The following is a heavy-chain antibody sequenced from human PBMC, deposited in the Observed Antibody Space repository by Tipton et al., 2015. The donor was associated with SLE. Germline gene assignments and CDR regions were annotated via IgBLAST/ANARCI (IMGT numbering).Heavy chain of an antibody. CDR2: INHSGST. V-gene: IGHV4-34*01. CDR1: GGSFSGYY. Sequence: TLSLTCAVYGGSFSGYYWSWIRQPPGKGLEWIGEINHSGSTNYNPSLKSRVTISVDTSKNQLSLKLSPVTAADPAVYYCAVITGTTVDYWGQGTLVTVSS. J-gene: IGHJ4*02. D-gene: IGHD1-20*01. CDR3: AVITGTTVDY.